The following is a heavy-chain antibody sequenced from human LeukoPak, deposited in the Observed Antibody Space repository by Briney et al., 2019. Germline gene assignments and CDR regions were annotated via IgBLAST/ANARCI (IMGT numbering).Heavy chain of an antibody. J-gene: IGHJ4*02. CDR3: ARDPTSTYQFDS. CDR1: GFTFNIYT. CDR2: MSSSSSSK. D-gene: IGHD2-2*01. Sequence: AGSLRLSCAASGFTFNIYTMNWVRQAPEKGLEWVAYMSSSSSSKYYADSVKCRFTISRDNAKNTLYLQMNSLRDEDTAVYYCARDPTSTYQFDSWGQGTLVTVSS. V-gene: IGHV3-48*02.